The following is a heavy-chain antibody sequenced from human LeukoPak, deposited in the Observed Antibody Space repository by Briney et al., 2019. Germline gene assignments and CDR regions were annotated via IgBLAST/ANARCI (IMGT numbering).Heavy chain of an antibody. Sequence: SETLSLTCTVSGGSIDSYYWSWIRQPPGKGLEWIGYIYTSGSTNYNPSLKSRVTISVDTSKNQFSLKLSSVTAADTAVYYCAGGDSSGYYLKDYWGQGTLVTVSS. V-gene: IGHV4-4*09. CDR1: GGSIDSYY. CDR2: IYTSGST. J-gene: IGHJ4*02. CDR3: AGGDSSGYYLKDY. D-gene: IGHD3-22*01.